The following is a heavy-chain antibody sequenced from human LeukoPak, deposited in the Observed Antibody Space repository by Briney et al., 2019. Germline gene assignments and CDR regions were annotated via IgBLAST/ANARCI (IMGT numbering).Heavy chain of an antibody. D-gene: IGHD3-10*01. J-gene: IGHJ5*02. V-gene: IGHV1-2*06. CDR3: ARDNSEGNWFDP. CDR1: GYTFTGYY. Sequence: ASVNVSCKASGYTFTGYYMHWVRQAPGPGLEWMGRINPNSGGTNYAQKFQGRVTMTRDTSISTAYMELSRLRSDDTAVYYCARDNSEGNWFDPWGQGTLVTVSS. CDR2: INPNSGGT.